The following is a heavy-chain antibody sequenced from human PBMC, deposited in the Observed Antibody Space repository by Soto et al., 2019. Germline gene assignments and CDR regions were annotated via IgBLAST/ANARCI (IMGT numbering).Heavy chain of an antibody. Sequence: SETLSLTCTVSGGSISSYYWSWIRQPPGKGLEWIGYIYYSGSTNYNPSLKSRVTISVDTSKNQFSLKLSSVTAAGTAVYYCASSIAAAGFDYWGQGTLVTVSS. CDR1: GGSISSYY. CDR3: ASSIAAAGFDY. CDR2: IYYSGST. V-gene: IGHV4-59*01. D-gene: IGHD6-13*01. J-gene: IGHJ4*02.